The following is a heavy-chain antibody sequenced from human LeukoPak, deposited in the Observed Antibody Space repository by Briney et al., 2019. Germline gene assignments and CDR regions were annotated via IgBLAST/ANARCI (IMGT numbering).Heavy chain of an antibody. CDR1: GFTFSSYS. D-gene: IGHD3-10*01. J-gene: IGHJ6*02. CDR3: ARGDQTYYYGSGSYYTPAGYGMDV. CDR2: INSDGSST. V-gene: IGHV3-74*01. Sequence: GGSLRLSCAASGFTFSSYSMNWVRQAPGKGLVWVSRINSDGSSTSYADSVKGRFTISRDNAKNTLYLQMNSLRAEDTAVYYCARGDQTYYYGSGSYYTPAGYGMDVWGQGTTVTVSS.